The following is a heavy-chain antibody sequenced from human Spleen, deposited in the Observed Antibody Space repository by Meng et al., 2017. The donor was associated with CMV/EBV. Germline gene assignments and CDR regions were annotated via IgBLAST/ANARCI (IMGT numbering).Heavy chain of an antibody. Sequence: ASVKVSCKASGYSLTDLPMHWVRQAPGKGLEWMGGFDPVDAETVYARRFQGRVTMTEDTSTDTAYMELSSLRSDDTAVYYCTTETADYGGDARWYFDSWGQGTLVTVSS. D-gene: IGHD4-23*01. V-gene: IGHV1-24*01. CDR3: TTETADYGGDARWYFDS. CDR2: FDPVDAET. CDR1: GYSLTDLP. J-gene: IGHJ4*02.